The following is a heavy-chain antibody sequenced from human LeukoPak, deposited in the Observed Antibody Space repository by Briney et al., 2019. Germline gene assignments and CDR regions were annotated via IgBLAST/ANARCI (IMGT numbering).Heavy chain of an antibody. D-gene: IGHD3-22*01. Sequence: SETLSLTCAVYGGSFSGYYWSWIRQPLGKGLEWIGETNHSGSTNYNPSLKSRVTISVDTSKNQFSLKLSSVTAAGTAVYYCARVDSSGYMNDYWGQGTLVTVSS. CDR3: ARVDSSGYMNDY. CDR2: TNHSGST. CDR1: GGSFSGYY. V-gene: IGHV4-34*01. J-gene: IGHJ4*02.